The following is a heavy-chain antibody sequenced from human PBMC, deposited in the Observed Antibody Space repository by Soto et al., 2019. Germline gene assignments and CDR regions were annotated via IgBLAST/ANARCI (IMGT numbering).Heavy chain of an antibody. J-gene: IGHJ6*02. CDR3: ARTRAFTLGFYYDGMDV. CDR2: IYPGDSDT. CDR1: GYSFASCW. Sequence: RESLKISCQGSGYSFASCWIGWVRQMPGKDLQWMGIIYPGDSDTRYSPSFQGQVTLPADKSHRTAYLQWTSLKASDTALYYCARTRAFTLGFYYDGMDVWGQGTTGTVSS. V-gene: IGHV5-51*01. D-gene: IGHD2-2*03.